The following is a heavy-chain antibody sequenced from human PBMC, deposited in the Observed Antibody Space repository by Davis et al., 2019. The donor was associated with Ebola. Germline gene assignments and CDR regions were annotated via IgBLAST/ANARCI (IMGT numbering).Heavy chain of an antibody. CDR3: ARVGHYYYYGMDV. J-gene: IGHJ6*02. CDR2: INAGNGNT. CDR1: GYTFSSYA. D-gene: IGHD1-26*01. Sequence: ASVKVSCKASGYTFSSYAMHWVRQAPGQRLEWMGWINAGNGNTKYSQKFQGRVTITRDTSASTAYMELRSLRSEDTAVYYCARVGHYYYYGMDVWGQGTTVTVSS. V-gene: IGHV1-3*01.